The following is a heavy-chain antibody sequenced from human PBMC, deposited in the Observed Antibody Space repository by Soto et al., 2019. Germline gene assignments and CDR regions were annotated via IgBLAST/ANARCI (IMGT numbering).Heavy chain of an antibody. CDR1: GASISNYY. J-gene: IGHJ2*01. Sequence: SETLSLTCTVSGASISNYYWSWIRQPPGKGLEWMGYIHSTGSTSYNPSLRTRVTMLVDTSKDQFSLKLNSVTAADTAVYYCARKVQVPAPINRWYFDFWGHGALVTVSS. V-gene: IGHV4-59*01. D-gene: IGHD2-2*01. CDR3: ARKVQVPAPINRWYFDF. CDR2: IHSTGST.